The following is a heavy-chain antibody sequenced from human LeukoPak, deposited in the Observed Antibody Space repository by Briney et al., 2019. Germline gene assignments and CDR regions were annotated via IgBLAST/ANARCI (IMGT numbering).Heavy chain of an antibody. J-gene: IGHJ4*02. CDR1: GYNFTNYW. V-gene: IGHV5-51*01. D-gene: IGHD3-16*01. Sequence: GESLKISCKSSGYNFTNYWIGWVRQMPGKGLEWMGIIYPADSETRYSPPFQGQVTISADKSISTAFLQWSSLKASDTAMFYCARLGAYRSLSHYFDSWGQGTLVTVSS. CDR2: IYPADSET. CDR3: ARLGAYRSLSHYFDS.